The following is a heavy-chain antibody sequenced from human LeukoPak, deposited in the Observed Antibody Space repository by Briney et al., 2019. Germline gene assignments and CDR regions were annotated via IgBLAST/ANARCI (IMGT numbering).Heavy chain of an antibody. V-gene: IGHV4-39*07. CDR2: IYYSGTT. CDR3: ARIGCGGGSCYSQRGAFDI. D-gene: IGHD2-15*01. J-gene: IGHJ3*02. CDR1: GGSISGSSYY. Sequence: SETLSLTCTVSGGSISGSSYYWAWICQPPGKGLEWIGSIYYSGTTYYNPSLESRVTISVDTSKNQFSLKVTSVTAADTALYYCARIGCGGGSCYSQRGAFDIWGQRTMVTVSS.